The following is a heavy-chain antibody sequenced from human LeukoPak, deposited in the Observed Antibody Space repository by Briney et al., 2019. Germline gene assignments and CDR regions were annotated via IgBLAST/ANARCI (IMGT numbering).Heavy chain of an antibody. CDR3: ARDPGAFPYFFDY. J-gene: IGHJ4*02. V-gene: IGHV3-23*01. CDR2: ISGDGVSP. Sequence: GGSLRLSCAASGFTFNNYALTWVRQTPGKGLECVSAISGDGVSPYYTDSVRGRFTISRDNSKNTLYLQMNSLRVEDTAVCFCARDPGAFPYFFDYWGQGTLVTVSS. D-gene: IGHD4/OR15-4a*01. CDR1: GFTFNNYA.